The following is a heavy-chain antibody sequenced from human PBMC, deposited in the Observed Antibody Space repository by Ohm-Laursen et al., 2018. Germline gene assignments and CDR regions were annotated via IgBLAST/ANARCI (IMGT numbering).Heavy chain of an antibody. CDR1: GYTFTGYY. J-gene: IGHJ4*02. D-gene: IGHD6-13*01. V-gene: IGHV1-2*02. CDR2: INPNSGGT. Sequence: GASVKVSCKASGYTFTGYYMHWVRQAPGQGLEWMGWINPNSGGTNYAQKFQGRVTMTRDTSISTAYMELGRLRSDDTAVYYCARDLARQQLAEFDYWGQGTLVTVSS. CDR3: ARDLARQQLAEFDY.